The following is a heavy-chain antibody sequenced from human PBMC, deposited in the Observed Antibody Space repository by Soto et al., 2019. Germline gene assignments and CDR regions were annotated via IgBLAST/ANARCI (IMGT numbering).Heavy chain of an antibody. CDR1: GYTFTSYY. CDR3: ARSGLRFYGMDV. D-gene: IGHD3-3*01. Sequence: GASVKVSCKVSGYTFTSYYMHWVRQAPGQGLEWMGIINPSGGSTSYAQKFQGRVTMTRDTSTSTVYMELSSLRSEDTAVYYCARSGLRFYGMDVWGQGTTVTVSS. V-gene: IGHV1-46*01. CDR2: INPSGGST. J-gene: IGHJ6*02.